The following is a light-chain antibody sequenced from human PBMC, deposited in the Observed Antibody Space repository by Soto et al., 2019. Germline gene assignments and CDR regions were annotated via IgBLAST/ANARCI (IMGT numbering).Light chain of an antibody. V-gene: IGKV1-5*01. CDR1: QSISSW. CDR3: QQYSSDSWT. CDR2: DAS. Sequence: DIQMTQSPSTLSASVGDRVTITCRASQSISSWLAWYQQKPGKAPKLLIYDASTPESGAPSRFRGSGYGTEFPLTISSLQPDDFATYYCQQYSSDSWTFGQGTKVDI. J-gene: IGKJ1*01.